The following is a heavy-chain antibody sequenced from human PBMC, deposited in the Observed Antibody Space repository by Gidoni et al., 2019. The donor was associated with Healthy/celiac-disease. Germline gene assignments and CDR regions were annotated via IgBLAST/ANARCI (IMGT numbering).Heavy chain of an antibody. CDR2: IYSGGST. CDR3: ARGRYSSGWRYFDY. Sequence: EVQLVEPGGGLIQPGGSLRLSCAASGFTFSSNYMSWVRQAPGKGLEWVSVIYSGGSTYYADSVKGRFTISRDNSKNTLYLQMNSLRAEDTAVYYCARGRYSSGWRYFDYWGQGTLVTVSS. J-gene: IGHJ4*02. D-gene: IGHD6-19*01. V-gene: IGHV3-53*01. CDR1: GFTFSSNY.